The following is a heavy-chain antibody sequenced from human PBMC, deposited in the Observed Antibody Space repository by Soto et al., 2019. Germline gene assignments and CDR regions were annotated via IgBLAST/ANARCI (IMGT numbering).Heavy chain of an antibody. V-gene: IGHV3-7*03. J-gene: IGHJ5*02. CDR1: GFTFSSYW. CDR2: IKQDGGEK. Sequence: PGGSLRLSCAASGFTFSSYWMTWLRQAPGKGLECVANIKQDGGEKYYVDSVKGRFTISRDNAKNSPFLQMDSLRAEDTAVYYCARQTRSPESWGQGTPVTVSS. CDR3: ARQTRSPES.